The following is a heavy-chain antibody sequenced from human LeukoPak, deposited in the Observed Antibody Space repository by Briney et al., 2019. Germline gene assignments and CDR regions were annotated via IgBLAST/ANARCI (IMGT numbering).Heavy chain of an antibody. CDR3: ARQGTQLWSKNYYFDY. J-gene: IGHJ4*02. V-gene: IGHV4-59*08. Sequence: EPSETLSLTCAVYGGSFSGYYWSWIRQPPGKGLEWIGYIYYSGSTNYNPSLKSRVTISVDTSKNQFSLKLSSVTAADTAVYYCARQGTQLWSKNYYFDYWGQGTLVTVSS. CDR1: GGSFSGYY. D-gene: IGHD5-18*01. CDR2: IYYSGST.